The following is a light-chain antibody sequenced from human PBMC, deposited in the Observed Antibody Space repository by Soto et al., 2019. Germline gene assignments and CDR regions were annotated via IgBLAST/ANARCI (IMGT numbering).Light chain of an antibody. CDR3: AAWDDSLNGYV. CDR1: SSNIGSNT. V-gene: IGLV1-44*01. J-gene: IGLJ1*01. Sequence: ALTQPPSASGTPGQRVTISCSGSSSNIGSNTVNWYQQLPGTAPKLLIYSNNQRPSGVPDRFSGSKSGTSASLAISGLQSEDEADYYCAAWDDSLNGYVFGTGTRSPS. CDR2: SNN.